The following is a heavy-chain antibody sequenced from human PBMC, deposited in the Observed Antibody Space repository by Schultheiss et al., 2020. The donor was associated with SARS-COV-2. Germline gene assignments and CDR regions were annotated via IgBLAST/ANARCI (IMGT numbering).Heavy chain of an antibody. J-gene: IGHJ4*02. CDR1: GYTFTDYY. CDR3: AADAPDYSNYGPHFDY. D-gene: IGHD4-11*01. V-gene: IGHV1-2*04. CDR2: INPNSGGT. Sequence: ASVKVSCKASGYTFTDYYIHWVRQAPGQGLEWMGWINPNSGGTNYAQKFQGWVTMTRDMSTSTAYMELSSLRSEDTAVYYCAADAPDYSNYGPHFDYWGQGTLVTVSS.